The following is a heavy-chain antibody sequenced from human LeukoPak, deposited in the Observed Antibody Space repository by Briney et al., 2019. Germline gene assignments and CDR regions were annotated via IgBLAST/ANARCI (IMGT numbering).Heavy chain of an antibody. J-gene: IGHJ3*02. CDR2: INSDGSST. Sequence: PGGSLRLSCAASGFTFSSYWMHWVRQAPGKGLVWVSRINSDGSSTSYADSVKGRFTISRDNAKNTLYLQMNSLRAEDTGVYYCARDGDNGAFDIWGQGTMVSVSS. V-gene: IGHV3-74*01. CDR3: ARDGDNGAFDI. D-gene: IGHD2-8*01. CDR1: GFTFSSYW.